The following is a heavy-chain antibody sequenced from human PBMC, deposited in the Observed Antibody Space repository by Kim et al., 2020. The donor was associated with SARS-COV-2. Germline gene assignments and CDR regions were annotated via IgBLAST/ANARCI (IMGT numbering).Heavy chain of an antibody. Sequence: GGSLRLSCAASGFTFSSYWRSWVRQAPGKGLEWVANIKQDGSEKYYVDSVKGRFTISRDNAKNSLYLQMNSLRAEDTAVYYCARDYGSGSYYNGPFVDYWGQGTLVNHSS. D-gene: IGHD3-10*01. J-gene: IGHJ4*02. CDR1: GFTFSSYW. CDR2: IKQDGSEK. CDR3: ARDYGSGSYYNGPFVDY. V-gene: IGHV3-7*01.